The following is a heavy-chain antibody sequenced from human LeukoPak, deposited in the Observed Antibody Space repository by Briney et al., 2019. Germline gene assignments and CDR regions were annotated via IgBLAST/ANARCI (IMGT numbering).Heavy chain of an antibody. V-gene: IGHV3-23*01. CDR1: GFTFSSYA. Sequence: GGSLRLSCAASGFTFSSYAMSWVRQAPGRGLEWVSAISGSGGSTYYADSVKGRFTISRDNSKNTLYLQMNSLRAEHTAVYYCAKDKVASGYDRIKADYWGQGTLVTVSS. CDR2: ISGSGGST. CDR3: AKDKVASGYDRIKADY. D-gene: IGHD3-22*01. J-gene: IGHJ4*02.